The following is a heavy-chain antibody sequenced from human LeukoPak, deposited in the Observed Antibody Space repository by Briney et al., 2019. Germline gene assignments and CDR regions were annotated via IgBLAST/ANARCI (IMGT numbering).Heavy chain of an antibody. J-gene: IGHJ4*02. V-gene: IGHV4-59*12. CDR3: ARVDYGDYSKDFDY. CDR2: IYYSGST. CDR1: GGSISSYY. D-gene: IGHD4-17*01. Sequence: SETLSLTCTVSGGSISSYYWSWIRQPPGKGLEWIGYIYYSGSTNYNPSLKSRVTMSVDTSKNQFSLKVNFMTAADTAVYYCARVDYGDYSKDFDYWGQGTLVTVSS.